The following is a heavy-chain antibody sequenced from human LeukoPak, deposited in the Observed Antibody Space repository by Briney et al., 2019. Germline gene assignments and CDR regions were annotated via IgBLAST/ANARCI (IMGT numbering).Heavy chain of an antibody. CDR2: INGDGSST. CDR1: GFTFSSYW. J-gene: IGHJ4*02. Sequence: GGSLRLSCAASGFTFSSYWMNWVRQAPGKGLVWVTRINGDGSSTNYADSVKGRFTISRDNAKNTLYLQLNSLRAEDTAIYYCARSQGPYDYWGQGTLVTVSS. V-gene: IGHV3-74*01. CDR3: ARSQGPYDY.